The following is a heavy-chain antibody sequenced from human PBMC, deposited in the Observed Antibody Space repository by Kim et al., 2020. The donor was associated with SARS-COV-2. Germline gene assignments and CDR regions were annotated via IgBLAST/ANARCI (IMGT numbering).Heavy chain of an antibody. Sequence: YAEAVKGRFTISRDNSKHTLYLKRNSLRAEDTAVYYCARDLFRRTTYFDYWGQGTLVTVSS. D-gene: IGHD1-7*01. J-gene: IGHJ4*02. CDR3: ARDLFRRTTYFDY. V-gene: IGHV3-30*01.